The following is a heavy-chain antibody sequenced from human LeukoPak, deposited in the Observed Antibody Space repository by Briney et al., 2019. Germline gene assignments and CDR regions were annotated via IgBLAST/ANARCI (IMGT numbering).Heavy chain of an antibody. CDR1: GFSFSDYY. J-gene: IGHJ6*02. CDR3: ARSIGYYYTMDV. Sequence: GGSLRLSCVACGFSFSDYYMSWIRQAPGTGLEWISYISGSGSDLYYADSVKGRFTISRDNANNSLYLQMNGLRAEDTAVYYCARSIGYYYTMDVWGQGTTVTVSS. CDR2: ISGSGSDL. D-gene: IGHD3-22*01. V-gene: IGHV3-11*01.